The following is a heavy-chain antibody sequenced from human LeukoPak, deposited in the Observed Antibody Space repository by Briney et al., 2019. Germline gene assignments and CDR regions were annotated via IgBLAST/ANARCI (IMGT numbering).Heavy chain of an antibody. CDR1: GYTFTGYY. CDR3: ARETYYYDSSGYSPHAFDI. CDR2: INPNSGGT. J-gene: IGHJ3*02. Sequence: ASVKVSCKASGYTFTGYYMHWVRQAPGQGGEWMGWINPNSGGTNYAQKFQCRVTMTRDTSISTAYMELSRLRSDDTAVYYCARETYYYDSSGYSPHAFDIWGQGTMVTVSS. D-gene: IGHD3-22*01. V-gene: IGHV1-2*02.